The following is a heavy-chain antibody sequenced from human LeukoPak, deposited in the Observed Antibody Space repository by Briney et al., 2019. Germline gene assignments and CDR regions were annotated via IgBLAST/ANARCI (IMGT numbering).Heavy chain of an antibody. J-gene: IGHJ5*02. CDR2: IYHSGST. D-gene: IGHD3-10*01. Sequence: PSETLSLTCTVSGYSISSGYYWGWIRQPPGKGLEWIRSIYHSGSTYYNPSLKSRVTIPVDTSKNQFSLKLSSVTAADTAVYYCARLVRFGELLGWFDPWGQGTLVTVAS. CDR3: ARLVRFGELLGWFDP. CDR1: GYSISSGYY. V-gene: IGHV4-38-2*02.